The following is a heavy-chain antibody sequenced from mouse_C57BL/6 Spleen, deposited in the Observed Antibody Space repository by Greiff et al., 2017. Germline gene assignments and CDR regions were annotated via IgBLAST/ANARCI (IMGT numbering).Heavy chain of an antibody. CDR1: GYAFSSSW. CDR2: IYPGDGDT. V-gene: IGHV1-82*01. J-gene: IGHJ4*01. Sequence: QVQLQQSGPELVKPGASVKISCQASGYAFSSSWMNWVKQRPGKGLEWIGRIYPGDGDTNYNGKFKGKATLTADKSSSTAYMQLSSLTSEDSAVYFCARGFNWDDAMDYWGQGTSVTVSS. D-gene: IGHD4-1*01. CDR3: ARGFNWDDAMDY.